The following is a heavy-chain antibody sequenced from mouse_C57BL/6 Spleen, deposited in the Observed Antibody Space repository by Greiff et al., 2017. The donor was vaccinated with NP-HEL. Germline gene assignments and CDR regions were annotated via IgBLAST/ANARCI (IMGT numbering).Heavy chain of an antibody. V-gene: IGHV1-53*01. CDR1: GYTFTSYW. Sequence: QVQLQQPGSELVKPGASVKLSCKASGYTFTSYWLHWVKQRPGHGLEWIGYIYPCNGGTNYNEKFKSKATLTVDKSSSTAYMQLSSLTSEDSAGYEWARPNDYNGSSPQDYWGQGTTLTVSS. D-gene: IGHD1-1*01. J-gene: IGHJ2*01. CDR3: ARPNDYNGSSPQDY. CDR2: IYPCNGGT.